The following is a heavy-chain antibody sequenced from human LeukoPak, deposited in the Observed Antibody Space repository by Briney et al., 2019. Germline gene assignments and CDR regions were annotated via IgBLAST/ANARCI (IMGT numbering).Heavy chain of an antibody. V-gene: IGHV5-10-1*01. D-gene: IGHD3-16*01. Sequence: GESLKISCKGSRYSFTNYWISWVRQMPGKGLEWMGRIDPSDSYTNYSPSFQGHLTISADKSISTAYLQWSSLKASDTAMYYCARALRITFGGGRGAFDIWGQGTMVTVSS. CDR2: IDPSDSYT. CDR3: ARALRITFGGGRGAFDI. J-gene: IGHJ3*02. CDR1: RYSFTNYW.